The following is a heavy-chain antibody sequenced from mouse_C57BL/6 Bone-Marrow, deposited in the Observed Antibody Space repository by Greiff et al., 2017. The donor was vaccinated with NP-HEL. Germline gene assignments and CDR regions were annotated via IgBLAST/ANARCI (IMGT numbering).Heavy chain of an antibody. CDR1: GYTFTSYW. CDR2: IYPGSGST. D-gene: IGHD1-1*01. J-gene: IGHJ3*01. V-gene: IGHV1-55*01. CDR3: ARDYYGSSYGWFAY. Sequence: QVQLQQPGAELVKPGASVKMSCKASGYTFTSYWITWVKQRPGQGLEWIGDIYPGSGSTNYNEKFKSKATLTVATSSSTAYMQLSSLTSEDSAVYYCARDYYGSSYGWFAYWGQGTLVTVSA.